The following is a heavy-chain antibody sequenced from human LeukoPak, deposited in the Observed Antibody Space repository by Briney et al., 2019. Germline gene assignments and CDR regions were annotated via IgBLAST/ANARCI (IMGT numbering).Heavy chain of an antibody. D-gene: IGHD3-22*01. CDR3: ATEMTNFYDSSGYSKHFDY. V-gene: IGHV1-18*01. CDR1: GYTFTSYG. CDR2: ISAYNGNT. Sequence: ASVKVSCKASGYTFTSYGISWVRQAPGQGLEWMGWISAYNGNTNYAQKLQGRVTMTTDTSTSTAYMELSSLTSEDTAVYYCATEMTNFYDSSGYSKHFDYWGQGTLVTVSS. J-gene: IGHJ4*02.